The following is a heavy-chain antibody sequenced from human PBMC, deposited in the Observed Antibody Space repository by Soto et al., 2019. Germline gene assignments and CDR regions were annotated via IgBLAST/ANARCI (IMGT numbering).Heavy chain of an antibody. V-gene: IGHV4-59*01. Sequence: QVQLQESGPGLVKPSETLSLTCTVSGGSISSYYWSWIRQPPGKGLEWIGDIYYSGSTNYNPSLKSRVTISVDTSKNQFSLKVSSVAAADTAVYYCARVASYYDSSGYYRYFDYWGQGTLVTVSS. CDR1: GGSISSYY. CDR2: IYYSGST. CDR3: ARVASYYDSSGYYRYFDY. J-gene: IGHJ4*02. D-gene: IGHD3-22*01.